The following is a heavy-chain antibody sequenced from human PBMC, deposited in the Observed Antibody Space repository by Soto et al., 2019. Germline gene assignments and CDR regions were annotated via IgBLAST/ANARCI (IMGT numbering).Heavy chain of an antibody. J-gene: IGHJ6*02. CDR1: GGTFSSYA. CDR3: ARVEVRGVIVGYYYYYGMDV. D-gene: IGHD3-10*01. V-gene: IGHV1-69*01. CDR2: IIPIFGTA. Sequence: QVQLVQSGAEVKKPGSSVKVSCKASGGTFSSYAISWVRQAPGQGLEWMGGIIPIFGTANYAQKFQGRVTITADESTSTAYMERSSLRSEDTAVYYCARVEVRGVIVGYYYYYGMDVWGQGTTVTVSS.